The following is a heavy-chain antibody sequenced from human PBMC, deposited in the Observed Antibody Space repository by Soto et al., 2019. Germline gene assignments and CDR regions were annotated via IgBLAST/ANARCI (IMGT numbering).Heavy chain of an antibody. Sequence: SETLSLTCAVSGYSISNAYYWSWVRQFPGKGLEWIGEIIHTGSTNYNPSLKSRVTMSIDTSKKEISLKLSSVTAADTAVYYCARVGQPPSDYWGQGTLVTVS. CDR2: IIHTGST. J-gene: IGHJ4*02. CDR1: GYSISNAYY. CDR3: ARVGQPPSDY. D-gene: IGHD2-2*01. V-gene: IGHV4-34*12.